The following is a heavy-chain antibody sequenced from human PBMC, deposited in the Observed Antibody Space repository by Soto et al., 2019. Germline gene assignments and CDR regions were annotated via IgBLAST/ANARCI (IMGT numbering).Heavy chain of an antibody. D-gene: IGHD5-18*01. CDR2: IIPILGIA. Sequence: SVKVSCKASGGTFSSYTITRVRQAPGQGLEWMGRIIPILGIANYAQKFQGRVTITADKSTSTAYMELSSLRSEDTAVYYCAREIQLWSGAYYFDYWGQGTLVTVSS. CDR1: GGTFSSYT. J-gene: IGHJ4*02. CDR3: AREIQLWSGAYYFDY. V-gene: IGHV1-69*04.